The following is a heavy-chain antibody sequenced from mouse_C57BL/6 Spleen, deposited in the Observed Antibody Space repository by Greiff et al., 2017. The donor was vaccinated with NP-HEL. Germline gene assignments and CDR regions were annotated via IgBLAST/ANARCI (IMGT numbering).Heavy chain of an antibody. J-gene: IGHJ4*01. CDR1: GFTFSSYA. CDR2: ISSGGDYI. CDR3: TRERNWDGNYAMDY. Sequence: EVHLVESGEGLVKPGGSLKLSCAASGFTFSSYAMSWVRQTPEKRLEWVAYISSGGDYIYYADTVKGRFTLFSDNARNTLYLQMSGLKSEDTAMYYCTRERNWDGNYAMDYWGQGTSVTVSS. V-gene: IGHV5-9-1*02. D-gene: IGHD4-1*01.